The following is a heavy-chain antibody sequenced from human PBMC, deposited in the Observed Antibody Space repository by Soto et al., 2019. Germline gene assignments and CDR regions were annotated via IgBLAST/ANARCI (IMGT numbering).Heavy chain of an antibody. J-gene: IGHJ6*02. CDR3: ARYAGFGELILRHYYYYGMDV. Sequence: PSETLSLTCTVSGGSISSYYWSWIRQPPGKGLEWIGYIYYSGSTNYNPSLKSRVTISVDTSKNQFSLKLSSVTAADTAVYYCARYAGFGELILRHYYYYGMDVWGQGTTVTVSS. CDR1: GGSISSYY. CDR2: IYYSGST. D-gene: IGHD3-10*01. V-gene: IGHV4-59*01.